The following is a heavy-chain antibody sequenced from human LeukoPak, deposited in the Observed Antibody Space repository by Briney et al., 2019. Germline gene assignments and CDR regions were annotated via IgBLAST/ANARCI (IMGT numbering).Heavy chain of an antibody. CDR3: ARGLVRSDIVVVAY. CDR2: INPNSGGT. Sequence: ASVKVSCKASGYTFTGYYMHWVRQAPGQGLEWMGWINPNSGGTDYAQKFQGRVTMTRDTSISTAYMELSRLRSDDTAVYYCARGLVRSDIVVVAYWGQGTLVTVSS. V-gene: IGHV1-2*02. D-gene: IGHD2-2*01. CDR1: GYTFTGYY. J-gene: IGHJ4*02.